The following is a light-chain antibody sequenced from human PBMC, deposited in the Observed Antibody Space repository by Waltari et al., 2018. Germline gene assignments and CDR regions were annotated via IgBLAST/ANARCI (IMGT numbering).Light chain of an antibody. V-gene: IGKV1-5*03. CDR3: QQYINYWT. CDR2: MAS. Sequence: TQSPSTLSAFVGDKVTITCRASQNLDRLLAWYQQKPGKAPRLLIYMASNLESGVPSRFSGSGSGTEVTLTINSLQPDDFATYYCQQYINYWTFGQGTKVQ. CDR1: QNLDRL. J-gene: IGKJ1*01.